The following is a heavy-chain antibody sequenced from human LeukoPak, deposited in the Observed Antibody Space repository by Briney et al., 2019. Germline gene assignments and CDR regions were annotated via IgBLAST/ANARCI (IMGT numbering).Heavy chain of an antibody. Sequence: SQTLSLTCTVSGDSISSGDYYWSWIRQPAGKGLEWIGRIYTSGSTNYNPSLKSRITISVDTSKNQFSLKLTSVTAADTAVYYCARGPYKYDGSGAFDIWGQGTMVTVSS. CDR1: GDSISSGDYY. CDR2: IYTSGST. J-gene: IGHJ3*02. V-gene: IGHV4-61*02. D-gene: IGHD3-22*01. CDR3: ARGPYKYDGSGAFDI.